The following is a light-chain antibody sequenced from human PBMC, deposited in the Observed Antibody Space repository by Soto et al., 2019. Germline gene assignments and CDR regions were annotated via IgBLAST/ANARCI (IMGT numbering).Light chain of an antibody. CDR3: QQYNNWPQT. Sequence: EMVMTQSPATLSVSPGERVTLSCRASQSVSSDLAWYQQKPGQTPRLLIHGASTRATDIPARFSGSGSGTEFTLTISSLQSEDFAEYHCQQYNNWPQTFGQGTKVDIK. V-gene: IGKV3-15*01. J-gene: IGKJ1*01. CDR2: GAS. CDR1: QSVSSD.